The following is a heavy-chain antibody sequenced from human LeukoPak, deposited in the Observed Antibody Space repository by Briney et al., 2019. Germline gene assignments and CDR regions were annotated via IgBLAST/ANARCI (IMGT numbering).Heavy chain of an antibody. D-gene: IGHD5-18*01. CDR2: FNLSGAGT. Sequence: ASVKVSCKASGYTFASYYVRWVRQAPGQGLEWMGIFNLSGAGTNYAQKFQGRVAMTRDMSTSTVYMELSSLRSEDTAVYYCARAGYSYGSGWFDPWGQGTLVTVSS. V-gene: IGHV1-46*01. J-gene: IGHJ5*02. CDR1: GYTFASYY. CDR3: ARAGYSYGSGWFDP.